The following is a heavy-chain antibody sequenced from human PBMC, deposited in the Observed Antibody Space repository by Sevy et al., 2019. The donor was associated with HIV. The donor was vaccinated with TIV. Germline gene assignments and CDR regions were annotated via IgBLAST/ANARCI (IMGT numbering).Heavy chain of an antibody. CDR3: AGGRVRRASSWYAVKTAITYFDY. CDR1: GGSFSGYY. D-gene: IGHD6-13*01. J-gene: IGHJ4*02. V-gene: IGHV4-34*01. CDR2: INHSGST. Sequence: SETLSLTCAVYGGSFSGYYWSWIRQPPGKGLEWIGEINHSGSTNYNPSLKSRVTISVDTSKNQFSLKLSSVTAADTAVYYCAGGRVRRASSWYAVKTAITYFDYWGQGTLVTVSS.